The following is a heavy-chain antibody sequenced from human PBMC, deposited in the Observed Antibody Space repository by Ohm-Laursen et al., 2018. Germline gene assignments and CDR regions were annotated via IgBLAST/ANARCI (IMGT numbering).Heavy chain of an antibody. Sequence: SLRLSCAASGFTFSSYGMHWVRQAPGKGLEWVAVIWYEESNKYYADPVKGRFTISRDNSKNTLYLQMNSLRAEDTAVYYCARDTANKNAFDIWGQGTMVTVSS. J-gene: IGHJ3*02. CDR3: ARDTANKNAFDI. CDR2: IWYEESNK. D-gene: IGHD5-18*01. V-gene: IGHV3-33*08. CDR1: GFTFSSYG.